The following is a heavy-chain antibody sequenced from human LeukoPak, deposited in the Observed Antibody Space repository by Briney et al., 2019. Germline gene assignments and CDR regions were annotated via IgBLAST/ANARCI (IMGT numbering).Heavy chain of an antibody. Sequence: PGGSLRLSCAASGFTFSSYSMNWVRQAPGKGLEWVSSISSSSSYIYYADSVKGRFTISRDNAKNSLYLQMNSLRAEDTAMYYCVRGSVVSSQIDYWGQGTLVTVSS. CDR3: VRGSVVSSQIDY. D-gene: IGHD4-23*01. V-gene: IGHV3-21*01. J-gene: IGHJ4*02. CDR1: GFTFSSYS. CDR2: ISSSSSYI.